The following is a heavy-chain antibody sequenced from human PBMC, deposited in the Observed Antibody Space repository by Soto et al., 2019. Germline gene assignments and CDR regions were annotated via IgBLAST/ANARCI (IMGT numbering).Heavy chain of an antibody. Sequence: ASVKVSCKASGYTFTGYYMHWVRQAPGQGLEWMGWINPNSGGTNYAQKFQGRVTTTRDTSISTAYMELSRLRSDDTAVYYCARDHSSSWYWFDPWGQGTLVTVSS. CDR3: ARDHSSSWYWFDP. D-gene: IGHD6-13*01. V-gene: IGHV1-2*02. CDR1: GYTFTGYY. CDR2: INPNSGGT. J-gene: IGHJ5*02.